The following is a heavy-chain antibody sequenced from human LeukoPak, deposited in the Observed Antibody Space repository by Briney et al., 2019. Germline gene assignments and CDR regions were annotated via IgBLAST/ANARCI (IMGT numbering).Heavy chain of an antibody. CDR1: GFTFSSYA. Sequence: GGSLRLPCSASGFTFSSYAMHWVRQAPGKGLEYVSAISSNGGSTYYADSVKGRFTISRDNSKNTLYLQMSSLRAEDTAVYYCVKDLYGDYVGHFDYWGQGTLVTVSS. CDR2: ISSNGGST. J-gene: IGHJ4*02. V-gene: IGHV3-64D*06. D-gene: IGHD4-17*01. CDR3: VKDLYGDYVGHFDY.